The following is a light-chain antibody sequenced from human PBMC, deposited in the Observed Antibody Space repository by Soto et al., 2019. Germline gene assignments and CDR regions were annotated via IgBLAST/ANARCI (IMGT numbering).Light chain of an antibody. CDR3: QQRSHWPWT. CDR2: DAF. CDR1: QSVSSY. J-gene: IGKJ1*01. Sequence: EIVLTQSPATLSLSPGERATLSCRASQSVSSYLVWYQQKPGQAPRLLIYDAFKRATGIPARFSGSGSGTDFSLTISSLEPEDFAVYYCQQRSHWPWTFGQGTKV. V-gene: IGKV3-11*01.